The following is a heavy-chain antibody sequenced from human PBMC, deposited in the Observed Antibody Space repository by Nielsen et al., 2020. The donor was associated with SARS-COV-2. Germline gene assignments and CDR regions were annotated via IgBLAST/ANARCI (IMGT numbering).Heavy chain of an antibody. CDR2: ISWNSGSI. D-gene: IGHD2-8*02. Sequence: SLKISCAASGFTFDDYAMHWVRQAPGKGLEWVSGISWNSGSIGYADSVKGRFAISRDNAKNSLYLQMNSLRAEDTALYYCAKDSSPTGLDRNYYYYYYMDVWGKGTTVTVSS. CDR3: AKDSSPTGLDRNYYYYYYMDV. CDR1: GFTFDDYA. V-gene: IGHV3-9*01. J-gene: IGHJ6*03.